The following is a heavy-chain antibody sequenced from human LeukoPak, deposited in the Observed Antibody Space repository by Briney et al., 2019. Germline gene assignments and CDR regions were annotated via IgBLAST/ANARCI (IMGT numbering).Heavy chain of an antibody. Sequence: ASVKVSCKASGYTFTSYGISWVRQAPGQGLEWMGWISAYNGNTNYAQKLQGRVTMTTDTSTSTAYMELRSRRSDDTAVYYCAREGGRYSSSSYPSDYWGQGTLVTVSS. CDR1: GYTFTSYG. D-gene: IGHD6-6*01. V-gene: IGHV1-18*01. CDR2: ISAYNGNT. CDR3: AREGGRYSSSSYPSDY. J-gene: IGHJ4*02.